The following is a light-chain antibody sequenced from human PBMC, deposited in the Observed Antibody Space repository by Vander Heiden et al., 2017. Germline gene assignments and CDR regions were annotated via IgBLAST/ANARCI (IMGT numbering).Light chain of an antibody. Sequence: IHLAQSPSSLSASVADSVTITCRARPGISSALAWYQQQPGKGPKLLIYDASSVESGAPSRFSGSGSGTDFTLTSSSLQPEDFATYYCQQFNSYPFTFGPGTKVDIK. J-gene: IGKJ3*01. CDR2: DAS. CDR1: PGISSA. CDR3: QQFNSYPFT. V-gene: IGKV1-13*02.